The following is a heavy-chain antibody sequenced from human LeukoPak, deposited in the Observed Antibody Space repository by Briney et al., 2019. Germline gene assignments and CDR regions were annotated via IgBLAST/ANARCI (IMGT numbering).Heavy chain of an antibody. CDR1: GFTFSSYG. V-gene: IGHV3-30*02. J-gene: IGHJ4*02. CDR2: IRYDGSNK. D-gene: IGHD3-3*01. CDR3: AKLPPFFGVGNIDY. Sequence: PGGSLRLSCAASGFTFSSYGMHWVRQAPGKGLEWVAFIRYDGSNKYYADSVKGRFTISRDNSKNTLYLQMNSLRAEDTAVYYCAKLPPFFGVGNIDYWGQGTLVTVSS.